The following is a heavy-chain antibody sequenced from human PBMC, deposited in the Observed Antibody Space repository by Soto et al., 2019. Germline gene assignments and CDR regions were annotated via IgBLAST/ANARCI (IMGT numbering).Heavy chain of an antibody. Sequence: SVKVSCMDSVGTINSYTIRWVRQAPGQGLEWMGRIIPILGIANYAQKFQGRVTITADKSTSTAYMELSSLRSEDTAVYYCARVEGELSAFDYWGQGTLVTVSS. V-gene: IGHV1-69*02. J-gene: IGHJ4*02. D-gene: IGHD3-16*02. CDR2: IIPILGIA. CDR1: VGTINSYT. CDR3: ARVEGELSAFDY.